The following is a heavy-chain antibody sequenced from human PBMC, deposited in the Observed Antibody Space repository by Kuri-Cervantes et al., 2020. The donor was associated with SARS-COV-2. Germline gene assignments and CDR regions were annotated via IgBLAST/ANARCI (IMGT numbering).Heavy chain of an antibody. Sequence: GSLRLSCAVYGGSFSGYYWSWIRQPPGKGLEWIGEINHSGSTNYNPSLKSRVTISVDTSKNQFSLKLSSVTAADTAVYYCARGGRIAVAGILLPLYYYGMTSGAKGPRSPSP. CDR3: ARGGRIAVAGILLPLYYYGMTS. CDR2: INHSGST. J-gene: IGHJ6*02. D-gene: IGHD6-19*01. V-gene: IGHV4-34*01. CDR1: GGSFSGYY.